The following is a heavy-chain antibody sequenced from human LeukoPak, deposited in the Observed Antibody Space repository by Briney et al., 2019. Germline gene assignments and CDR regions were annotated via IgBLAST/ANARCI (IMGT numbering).Heavy chain of an antibody. D-gene: IGHD6-13*01. V-gene: IGHV1-3*01. CDR2: INAGNGNT. J-gene: IGHJ4*02. CDR1: GYTFTSYA. CDR3: ARVRSPYPLIAEGSYDY. Sequence: ASVKVSCKASGYTFTSYAMHWVRQAPGQRLEWMGWINAGNGNTKYSQKFQGRVTITRDTSASTAYMELSSLRSEDTAVYYCARVRSPYPLIAEGSYDYWGQGTLVTVSS.